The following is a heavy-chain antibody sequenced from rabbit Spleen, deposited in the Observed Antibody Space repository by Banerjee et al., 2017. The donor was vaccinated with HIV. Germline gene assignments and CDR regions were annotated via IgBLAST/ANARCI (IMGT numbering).Heavy chain of an antibody. V-gene: IGHV1S43*01. Sequence: QEQLVESGGGLVKPGGTLTLTCTASGFSFSNYYMNWVRQAPGKGLEWIGYIDPIFGITYYANWVNGRFSISRENAQNTVFLQMTSLTAADTATYFCARDGAGGSYFALWGQGTLVTVS. J-gene: IGHJ6*01. CDR1: GFSFSNYY. D-gene: IGHD8-1*01. CDR2: IDPIFGIT. CDR3: ARDGAGGSYFAL.